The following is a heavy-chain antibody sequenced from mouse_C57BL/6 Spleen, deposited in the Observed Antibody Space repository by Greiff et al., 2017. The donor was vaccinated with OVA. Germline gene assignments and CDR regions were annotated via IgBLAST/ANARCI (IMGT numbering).Heavy chain of an antibody. CDR1: GFTFSDYY. CDR2: INYDGSST. V-gene: IGHV5-16*01. Sequence: EVQLVESEGGLVQPGSSMKLSCTASGFTFSDYYMAWVRQVPEKGLEWVANINYDGSSTYYLDSLKSRFIISRDNAKNILYLQMSSLKSEDTATYYCARERYDDGAYFDDWGQGTTLTVSS. D-gene: IGHD2-4*01. J-gene: IGHJ2*01. CDR3: ARERYDDGAYFDD.